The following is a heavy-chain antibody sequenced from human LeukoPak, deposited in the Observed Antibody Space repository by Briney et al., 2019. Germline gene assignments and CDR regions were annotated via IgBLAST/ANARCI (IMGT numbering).Heavy chain of an antibody. D-gene: IGHD3-22*01. CDR2: IYYSGST. Sequence: SETLSLTCTVSGGSISSYYWSWIRQPPGKELEWIGYIYYSGSTNYNPSLKSRVTISVDTSKNQFSLKLSSVTAADTAVYYCARARDDSSGYTFDYWGQGTLVTVSS. CDR3: ARARDDSSGYTFDY. J-gene: IGHJ4*02. V-gene: IGHV4-59*01. CDR1: GGSISSYY.